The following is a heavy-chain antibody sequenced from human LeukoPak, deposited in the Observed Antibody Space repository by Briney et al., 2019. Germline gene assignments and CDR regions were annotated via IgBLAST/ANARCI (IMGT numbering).Heavy chain of an antibody. Sequence: PSETLSLTCTVSGGSISTSNYYWAWIRQPPGKGLEWIGSIYFSGSTYYNPSLKSRVSMSVDTSKNQFSLKVPSVTAADTGVYYCASDYGANSGYWGQGTLVTVSS. D-gene: IGHD4-23*01. CDR1: GGSISTSNYY. V-gene: IGHV4-39*01. CDR2: IYFSGST. J-gene: IGHJ4*02. CDR3: ASDYGANSGY.